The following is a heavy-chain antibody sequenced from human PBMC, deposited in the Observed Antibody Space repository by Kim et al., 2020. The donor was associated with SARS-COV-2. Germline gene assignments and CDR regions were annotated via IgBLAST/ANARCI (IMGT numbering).Heavy chain of an antibody. V-gene: IGHV1-24*01. J-gene: IGHJ4*02. D-gene: IGHD3-22*01. CDR1: GYTLTELS. CDR2: FDPEDGET. Sequence: ASVKVSCKVSGYTLTELSMHWVRQAPGKGLEWMGGFDPEDGETIYAQKFQGRVTMTEDTSTDTAYMELSSLRSEDTAVYYCASAYYYDSSGYYRHFDYSGQGTLVTVSS. CDR3: ASAYYYDSSGYYRHFDY.